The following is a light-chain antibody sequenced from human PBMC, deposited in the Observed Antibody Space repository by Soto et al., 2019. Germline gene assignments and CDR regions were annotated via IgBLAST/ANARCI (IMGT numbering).Light chain of an antibody. CDR2: AAS. Sequence: DIPMTQSPSSLSASVGDRVNITCRASQSISSYLNWYQQKPGKALKLLIYAASSLQSGVPSRFSGSGSGTDFTLTISSLHPEDFATYYCQQSYSTPPTFGGGTKVEIK. J-gene: IGKJ4*01. CDR1: QSISSY. CDR3: QQSYSTPPT. V-gene: IGKV1-39*01.